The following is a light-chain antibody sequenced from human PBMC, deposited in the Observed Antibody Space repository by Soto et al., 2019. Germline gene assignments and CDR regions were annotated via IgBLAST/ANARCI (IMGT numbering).Light chain of an antibody. CDR3: QQDTNFPLT. CDR2: EAS. V-gene: IGKV1-5*01. Sequence: DIQMTQSPSTLSASVGDRVTITCRASQSISSWLAWYQQKPGKAPKLLIHEASRLERAVPSRFSGSESGTEVTLTISGLHAEDFATYYCQQDTNFPLTFGGGTKVEIK. CDR1: QSISSW. J-gene: IGKJ4*01.